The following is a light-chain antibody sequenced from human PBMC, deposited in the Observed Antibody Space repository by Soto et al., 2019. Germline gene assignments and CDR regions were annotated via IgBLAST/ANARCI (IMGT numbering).Light chain of an antibody. CDR3: CSYAGSTTRVK. CDR1: RSDIGSHNY. CDR2: GVS. V-gene: IGLV2-14*01. Sequence: QSALTQPASVSGAPGQSSTISCRGTRSDIGSHNYVAWYQQFPGKTSKILIYGVSNRPSGVSDRFSGSKSGNTASLTISGLQAEDEADYYCCSYAGSTTRVKFGGGTKVTVL. J-gene: IGLJ2*01.